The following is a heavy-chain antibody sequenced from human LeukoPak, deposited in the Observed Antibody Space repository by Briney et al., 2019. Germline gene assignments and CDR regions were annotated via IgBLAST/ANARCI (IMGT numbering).Heavy chain of an antibody. Sequence: SETLSLTCTVSGGSISSYYWSWIRQPAGKGLEWIGRIYTSGSTNYNPSLKSRVTMSVDTSKNQFSLKLSSVTAADTAVYYYARDCSSTSCYDAFDIWGQGTMVTVSS. V-gene: IGHV4-4*07. CDR1: GGSISSYY. CDR2: IYTSGST. J-gene: IGHJ3*02. CDR3: ARDCSSTSCYDAFDI. D-gene: IGHD2-2*01.